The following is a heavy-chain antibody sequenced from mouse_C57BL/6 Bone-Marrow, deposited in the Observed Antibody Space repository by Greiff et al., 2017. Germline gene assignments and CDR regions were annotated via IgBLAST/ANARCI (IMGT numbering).Heavy chain of an antibody. CDR3: ARPRYYGSSSWFAY. CDR1: GYTFTSYW. J-gene: IGHJ3*01. V-gene: IGHV1-64*01. CDR2: IHPNSGST. Sequence: QVHVKQPGAELVKPGASVKLSCKASGYTFTSYWMHWVKQRPGQGLEWIGMIHPNSGSTNYNEKFKSKATLTVDKSSSPAYMKLSSLTSEDSAVYYCARPRYYGSSSWFAYWGQGTLVTVSA. D-gene: IGHD1-1*01.